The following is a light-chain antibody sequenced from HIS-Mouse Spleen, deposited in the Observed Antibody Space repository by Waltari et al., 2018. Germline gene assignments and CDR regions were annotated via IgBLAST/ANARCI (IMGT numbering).Light chain of an antibody. CDR2: EVS. J-gene: IGLJ1*01. V-gene: IGLV2-8*01. CDR3: SSYAGSNNYV. CDR1: SSDVGGYNY. Sequence: SALTPPPSASGSPGQSVTISCTGTSSDVGGYNYVSWYQQHPGKAPKLMIYEVSKRPSGVPDRFSGSKSGNTASLTVSGLQAEDEADYYCSSYAGSNNYVFGTGTKVTVL.